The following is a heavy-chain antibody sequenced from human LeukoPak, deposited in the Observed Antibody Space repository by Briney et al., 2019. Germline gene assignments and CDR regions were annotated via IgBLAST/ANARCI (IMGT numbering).Heavy chain of an antibody. D-gene: IGHD6-13*01. CDR3: ARGRSGSSSWYGEDAFDF. CDR2: ITSYNGNK. CDR1: GYIFSSYG. Sequence: ASVKVSCKNSGYIFSSYGINWVRQAPGQGLEWVGWITSYNGNKKYAQRFQDRVKITTERSTSTVYMELKSLTSDDPAVYYCARGRSGSSSWYGEDAFDFWGQGTMVTVSS. J-gene: IGHJ3*01. V-gene: IGHV1-18*01.